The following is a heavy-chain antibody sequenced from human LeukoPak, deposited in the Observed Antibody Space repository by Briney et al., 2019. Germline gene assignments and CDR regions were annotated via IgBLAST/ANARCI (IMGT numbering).Heavy chain of an antibody. Sequence: PGGSLRLSCAASGFTFSSYGMHWVRQAPGKGLEWVAFIRYDGSNKYYADSVKGRFTISRDNSKNTLYLQMNSLRAEDTAVYYCAKDLGSGYSYGSPFDYWGQGTLVTVSS. CDR2: IRYDGSNK. CDR3: AKDLGSGYSYGSPFDY. V-gene: IGHV3-30*02. CDR1: GFTFSSYG. D-gene: IGHD5-18*01. J-gene: IGHJ4*02.